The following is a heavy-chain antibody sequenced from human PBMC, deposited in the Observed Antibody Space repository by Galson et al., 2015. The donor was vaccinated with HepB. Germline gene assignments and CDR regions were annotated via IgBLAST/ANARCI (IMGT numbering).Heavy chain of an antibody. CDR3: ARASGGCYPTATYY. J-gene: IGHJ4*02. Sequence: SLRLSCAASGFTFSSYGLHWVRQAPGKGLEWVAAIWFDGSKEHYGDSVKGRFTISRDNSENTLYLQMNNLRADDTAVYFCARASGGCYPTATYYWGQGTLVTVYS. CDR1: GFTFSSYG. CDR2: IWFDGSKE. D-gene: IGHD4-17*01. V-gene: IGHV3-33*01.